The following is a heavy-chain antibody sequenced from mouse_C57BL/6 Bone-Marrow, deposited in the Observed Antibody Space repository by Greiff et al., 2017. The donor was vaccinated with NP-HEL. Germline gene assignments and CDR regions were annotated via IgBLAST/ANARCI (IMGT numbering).Heavy chain of an antibody. V-gene: IGHV5-6*01. CDR2: ISSGGSYT. CDR1: GFTFSSYG. Sequence: DVHLVESGGDLVKPGGSLKLSCAASGFTFSSYGMSWVRQTPDKRLEWVATISSGGSYTYYPDSVTGRFTISRDNAKNTLYLQMSSLKSEDTAMYYCASPYDYDVAWFAYWGQGTLVTVSA. CDR3: ASPYDYDVAWFAY. J-gene: IGHJ3*01. D-gene: IGHD2-4*01.